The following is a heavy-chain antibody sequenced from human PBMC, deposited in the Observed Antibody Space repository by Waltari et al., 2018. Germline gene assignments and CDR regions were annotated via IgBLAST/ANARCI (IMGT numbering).Heavy chain of an antibody. V-gene: IGHV1-69*14. CDR1: GGTFSSYA. J-gene: IGHJ1*01. CDR3: ASRGSYSSSAEYFQH. CDR2: IIPIFGTA. D-gene: IGHD6-6*01. Sequence: QVQLVQSGAEVKKPGSSVKVSCKASGGTFSSYAISWVRQAPGKGLEWMGGIIPIFGTANYAQKFQGRVTMTADKATSTAYMELSSLRAEDTAVYYCASRGSYSSSAEYFQHWGQGTLVTVSS.